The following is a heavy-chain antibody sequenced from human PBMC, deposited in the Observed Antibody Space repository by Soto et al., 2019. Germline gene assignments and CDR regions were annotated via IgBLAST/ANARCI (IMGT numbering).Heavy chain of an antibody. D-gene: IGHD6-19*01. V-gene: IGHV1-69*05. CDR2: IIPIFGTA. Sequence: SVKVSCKASGGTFSSYAISWVRQAPGQGLEWMGGIIPIFGTANYAQKFQGRVTITRDTSTSTAYMELSSLRSEDTAVYYCASSIAVARDGMDVWGQGTTVTVSS. CDR3: ASSIAVARDGMDV. CDR1: GGTFSSYA. J-gene: IGHJ6*02.